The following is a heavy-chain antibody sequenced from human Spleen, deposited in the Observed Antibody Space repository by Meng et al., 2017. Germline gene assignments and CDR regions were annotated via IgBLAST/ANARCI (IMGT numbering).Heavy chain of an antibody. D-gene: IGHD4-11*01. CDR1: YGSFSGHY. CDR2: IYYSGST. J-gene: IGHJ4*02. Sequence: QVQLPQWGAGLLKPSETLSLTCGVYYGSFSGHYWSWIRQPPGKGLEWIGYIYYSGSTNYNPSLKSRVTISVDTSKNQFSLKLSSVTAADTAVYYCARFSNYEGYFDYWGQGTLVTVSS. CDR3: ARFSNYEGYFDY. V-gene: IGHV4-34*11.